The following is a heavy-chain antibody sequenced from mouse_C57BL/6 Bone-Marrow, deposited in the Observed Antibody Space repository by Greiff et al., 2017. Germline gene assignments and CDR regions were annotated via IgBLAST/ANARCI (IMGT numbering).Heavy chain of an antibody. CDR2: IHPNSGST. J-gene: IGHJ2*01. Sequence: QVQLQQSGAELVKPGASVKLSCKASGYTFTSYWMHWVKQRPGQGLEWIGMIHPNSGSTNYNEKFKSKATLTVDKSSSTAYMQLSSLTSEDSAVYYCASPIYYYGSSALYFDYWGQGTTLTVSS. V-gene: IGHV1-64*01. D-gene: IGHD1-1*01. CDR3: ASPIYYYGSSALYFDY. CDR1: GYTFTSYW.